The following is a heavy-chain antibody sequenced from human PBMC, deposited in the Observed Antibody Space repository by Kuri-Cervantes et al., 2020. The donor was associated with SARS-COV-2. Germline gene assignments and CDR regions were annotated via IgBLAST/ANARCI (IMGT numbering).Heavy chain of an antibody. V-gene: IGHV3-23*01. CDR1: RFTFRNYA. CDR2: IDDSGVST. Sequence: GGSLRLSCAASRFTFRNYALNWVRQAPGRGLEWVSIIDDSGVSTYYADSVKGRFTISRDNSKNTLYLQMNNLRADDTAVYYCARRESWKGDFDICGQGTMVTVSS. D-gene: IGHD1-1*01. CDR3: ARRESWKGDFDI. J-gene: IGHJ3*02.